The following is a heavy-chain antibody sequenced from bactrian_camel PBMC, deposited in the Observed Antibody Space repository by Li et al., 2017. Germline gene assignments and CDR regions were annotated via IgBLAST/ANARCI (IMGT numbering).Heavy chain of an antibody. CDR1: KFIDARVC. CDR2: VYFGGSRT. V-gene: IGHV3S40*01. J-gene: IGHJ4*01. Sequence: DVQLVESGGGSVQAGGSLSLSCTASKFIDARVCMGWFRQAPGKEREGVAFVYFGGSRTYYADSVKGRFTISQDNAKNEVYLQVDSLRPEDTAMYYCAAGWSFGMGTLLRRHYNYWARGPRSPSP. D-gene: IGHD3*01.